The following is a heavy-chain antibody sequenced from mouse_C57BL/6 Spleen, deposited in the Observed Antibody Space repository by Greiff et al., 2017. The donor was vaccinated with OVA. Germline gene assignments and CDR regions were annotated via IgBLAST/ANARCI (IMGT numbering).Heavy chain of an antibody. D-gene: IGHD1-1*01. CDR2: IYPGSGST. CDR1: GYTFTSYW. CDR3: ARITTYYFDD. J-gene: IGHJ2*01. Sequence: VQLQQPGAELVKPGASVKMSCTASGYTFTSYWITWVKQRPGQGLEWIGDIYPGSGSTNYNEKFKGKATLTVDTSSSTAYMQLSSLTSEDSAGYNCARITTYYFDDWGKGTTLTVSS. V-gene: IGHV1-55*01.